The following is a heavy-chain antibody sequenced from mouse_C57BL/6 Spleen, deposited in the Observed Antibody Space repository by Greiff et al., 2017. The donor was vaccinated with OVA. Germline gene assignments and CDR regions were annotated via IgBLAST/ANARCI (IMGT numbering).Heavy chain of an antibody. D-gene: IGHD1-1*01. Sequence: QVHLMQPGAELMKPGASVKLSCKATGYTFTGYWIEWVKQRPGHGLEWIGEILPGSGSTNYNEKFKGKATFTADTSSNTAYMQLSSLTTEDSAIYYCAFITTVVENWYFDVWGTGTTVTVSS. V-gene: IGHV1-9*01. CDR1: GYTFTGYW. CDR3: AFITTVVENWYFDV. CDR2: ILPGSGST. J-gene: IGHJ1*03.